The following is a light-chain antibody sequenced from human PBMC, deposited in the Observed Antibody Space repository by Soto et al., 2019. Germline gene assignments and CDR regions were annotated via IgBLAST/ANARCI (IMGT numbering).Light chain of an antibody. CDR2: AAS. Sequence: DIQMTHSPSTLSASLGDRVTITCRASQGISSYLAWYQQKPGKAPRLLIYAASTLQSGVPPRFSGSGSGTDFTLTISSLQPEDFATYYCQHADSFPLITFGQGTRLEIK. CDR1: QGISSY. J-gene: IGKJ5*01. CDR3: QHADSFPLIT. V-gene: IGKV1-9*01.